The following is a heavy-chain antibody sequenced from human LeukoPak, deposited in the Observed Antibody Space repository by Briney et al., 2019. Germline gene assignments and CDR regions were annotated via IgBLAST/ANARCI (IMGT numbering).Heavy chain of an antibody. D-gene: IGHD6-13*01. CDR2: ISSSGSTI. CDR1: GFTFSSYE. V-gene: IGHV3-48*03. J-gene: IGHJ5*02. Sequence: GGSLRLSCAASGFTFSSYEMNWVRQAPGKGLEWVSYISSSGSTIYYADSVKGRFTISRDNAKNSLYLQMNSLRAEDTAFYYCAKSSATATNWLDPWGQGTLVTVSS. CDR3: AKSSATATNWLDP.